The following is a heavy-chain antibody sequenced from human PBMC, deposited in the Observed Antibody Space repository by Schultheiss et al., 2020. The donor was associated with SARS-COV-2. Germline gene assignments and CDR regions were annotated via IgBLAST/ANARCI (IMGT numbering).Heavy chain of an antibody. D-gene: IGHD3-10*01. CDR2: IYHSGST. V-gene: IGHV4-38-2*01. CDR3: ARGHYYGSGSYYIRTIPPPWVDP. J-gene: IGHJ5*02. CDR1: GYSISSGYY. Sequence: GSLRLSCAVSGYSISSGYYWGWIRQPPGKGLEWIGSIYHSGSTYYNPSLKSRVTISVDTSKNQFSLKLSSVTAADTAVYYCARGHYYGSGSYYIRTIPPPWVDPWGQGTLVTVAS.